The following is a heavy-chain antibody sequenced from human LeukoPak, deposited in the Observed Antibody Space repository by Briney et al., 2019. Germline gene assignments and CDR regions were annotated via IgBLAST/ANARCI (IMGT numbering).Heavy chain of an antibody. CDR1: GFTFSSYE. J-gene: IGHJ6*03. V-gene: IGHV3-48*03. CDR3: ARHRIAAAGLLYYYYYMDV. CDR2: ISSSGSTI. Sequence: GGSLRLSCAASGFTFSSYEMNWVRQAPGKGLEWVSYISSSGSTIYYADSVKGRFTISRDNAKNSLYLQMNSLRAEDTAVYCCARHRIAAAGLLYYYYYMDVWGKGTTVTVSS. D-gene: IGHD6-13*01.